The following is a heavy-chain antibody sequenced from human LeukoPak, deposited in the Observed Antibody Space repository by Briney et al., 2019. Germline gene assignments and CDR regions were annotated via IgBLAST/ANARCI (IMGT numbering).Heavy chain of an antibody. J-gene: IGHJ4*02. CDR3: ARDSRAYYDSSDSNN. CDR2: IYYTGST. Sequence: TSETLSLTCTVSGGSISNYYWNWIRQAPGKGLEWIGYIYYTGSTNKNPSLKSRVTMSVDTSKNQFSLNLKSVTPEDTAVYYCARDSRAYYDSSDSNNWGQGTLVTVSS. V-gene: IGHV4-59*01. CDR1: GGSISNYY. D-gene: IGHD3-22*01.